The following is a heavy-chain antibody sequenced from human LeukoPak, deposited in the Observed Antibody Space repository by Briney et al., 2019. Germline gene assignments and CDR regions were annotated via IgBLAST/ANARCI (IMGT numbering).Heavy chain of an antibody. D-gene: IGHD3-10*01. CDR1: GFTFSSYG. J-gene: IGHJ4*02. Sequence: GGSLRLSCAASGFTFSSYGMHWVRQAPGKGLEWVSAITGSGGRTYYADSVKGRFTISRDNSKNTLYLQMNSLRVEDTAVYYCAKDRGIISDYWGQGTLVTVSS. V-gene: IGHV3-23*01. CDR3: AKDRGIISDY. CDR2: ITGSGGRT.